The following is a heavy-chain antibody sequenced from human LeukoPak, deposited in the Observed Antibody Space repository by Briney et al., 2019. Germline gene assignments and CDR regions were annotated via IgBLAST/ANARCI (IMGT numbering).Heavy chain of an antibody. J-gene: IGHJ4*02. CDR1: GGTFSSYA. V-gene: IGHV1-69*13. CDR2: IIPIFGTA. Sequence: SVTVSCKASGGTFSSYAISWVRQAPGQGLEWMGGIIPIFGTANYAQKFQGRVTITADESTSTAYMELSSLRSEDTAVYYCARDSGSTVFAFDYWGQGTLVTVSS. CDR3: ARDSGSTVFAFDY. D-gene: IGHD2-2*01.